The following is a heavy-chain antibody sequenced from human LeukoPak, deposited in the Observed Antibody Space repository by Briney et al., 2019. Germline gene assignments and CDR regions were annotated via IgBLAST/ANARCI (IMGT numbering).Heavy chain of an antibody. CDR1: GYSISSGYY. V-gene: IGHV4-38-2*02. CDR3: ARVRSIRGNSESHFDY. D-gene: IGHD4-23*01. CDR2: IYHSGST. J-gene: IGHJ4*02. Sequence: PSETLSLTCTVSGYSISSGYYWGWIRQPPGKGLEWIGSIYHSGSTYYNPSLKSRVTISVDTSKNQFSLKLGFVTAADTAVYYCARVRSIRGNSESHFDYWGQGTLVTVSS.